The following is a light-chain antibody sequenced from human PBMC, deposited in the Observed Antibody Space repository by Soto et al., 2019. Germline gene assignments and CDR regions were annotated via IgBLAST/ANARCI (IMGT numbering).Light chain of an antibody. CDR3: QQRNNWPPTWT. V-gene: IGKV3-11*01. J-gene: IGKJ1*01. Sequence: ETVLTQSPATLSLSPGERATLSCRASQSVSSYLAWYQQKPGQAPRLLIYDASNRATGIPARFSGSGSGTDFTLTISSLEPEDSAVYYCQQRNNWPPTWTFGQGTKVEIK. CDR2: DAS. CDR1: QSVSSY.